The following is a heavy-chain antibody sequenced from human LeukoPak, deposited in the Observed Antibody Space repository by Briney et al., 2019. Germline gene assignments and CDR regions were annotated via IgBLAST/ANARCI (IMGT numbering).Heavy chain of an antibody. V-gene: IGHV4-39*01. Sequence: SETLSLTCTVSGGSISSSSYYWGWIRQPPGKWLEWIGSIYYSGSTYYNPSLKSRVTISVDTSKNQFSLKLSSVTAADTAVYYCARHGRAGVVTVAYWGQGTLVTVSS. CDR2: IYYSGST. D-gene: IGHD3-3*01. CDR3: ARHGRAGVVTVAY. CDR1: GGSISSSSYY. J-gene: IGHJ4*02.